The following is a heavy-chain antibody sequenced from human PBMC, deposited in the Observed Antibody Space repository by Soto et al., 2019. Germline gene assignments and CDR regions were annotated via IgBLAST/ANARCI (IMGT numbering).Heavy chain of an antibody. CDR2: IYYDGSNK. V-gene: IGHV3-30*18. Sequence: QVQLVESGGGVVQPGRSLRLSCAASGFSFSSYGMHWVRQGPGKGLDWVALIYYDGSNKYYADSVKGRFTISRDNSKNTLYLQMNSLRAEDTAVYYCANLLTDYWGQGTLVTVSS. CDR1: GFSFSSYG. CDR3: ANLLTDY. J-gene: IGHJ4*02.